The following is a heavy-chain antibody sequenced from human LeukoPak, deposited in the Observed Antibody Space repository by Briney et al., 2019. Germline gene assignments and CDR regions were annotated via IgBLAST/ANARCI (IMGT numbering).Heavy chain of an antibody. J-gene: IGHJ5*02. V-gene: IGHV4-34*01. CDR1: GGSFSGYY. D-gene: IGHD3-10*01. Sequence: PSETLSLTCAVYGGSFSGYYWSWIRQPPGKGLEWNGEINHSGSTNYNPSLKSQVTISVDTSKSQFSLKLSSVTAADTAVYYCARGSTVLLWFGELNNWFDPWGQGTLVTVSS. CDR3: ARGSTVLLWFGELNNWFDP. CDR2: INHSGST.